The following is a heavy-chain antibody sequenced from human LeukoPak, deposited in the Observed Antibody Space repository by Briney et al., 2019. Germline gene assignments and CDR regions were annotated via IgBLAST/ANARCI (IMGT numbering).Heavy chain of an antibody. CDR3: TKGLAYTGYDYWFDA. J-gene: IGHJ5*02. Sequence: GGSLRLSCAVSGFTFSDYAMSWVRQAPGKGLEWVSGISGSGAYSYYADSVKGRFTISRDNSKNTLYMQMNSLRAADTAVYYCTKGLAYTGYDYWFDAWGQGTLVTVSS. D-gene: IGHD5-12*01. CDR2: ISGSGAYS. CDR1: GFTFSDYA. V-gene: IGHV3-23*01.